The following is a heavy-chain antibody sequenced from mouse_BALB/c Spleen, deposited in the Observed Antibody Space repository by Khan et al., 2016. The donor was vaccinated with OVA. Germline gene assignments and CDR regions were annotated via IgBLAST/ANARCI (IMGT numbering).Heavy chain of an antibody. Sequence: EVELVESGGDLVKPGGSLKLSCAASGFTFSSYSMSWVRQTPDKRLEWVASISSGGDYIYYPDSVKGRFTISRDNAKNTLYLQMSNLKSEDTAMYYCVVLLTGSFACWGQETLVTVSA. CDR3: VVLLTGSFAC. CDR1: GFTFSSYS. D-gene: IGHD4-1*01. CDR2: ISSGGDYI. J-gene: IGHJ3*01. V-gene: IGHV5-6*01.